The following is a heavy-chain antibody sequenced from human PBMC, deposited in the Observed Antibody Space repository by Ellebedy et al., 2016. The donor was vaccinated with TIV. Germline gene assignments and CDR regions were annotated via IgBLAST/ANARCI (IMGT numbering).Heavy chain of an antibody. D-gene: IGHD3-16*02. Sequence: PGGSLRLSCAASGFTFSSYAINWVRQAPGKGLEWVSTISGSGGNTYYADSVKGRFTISRDNSKNTLYLQMDSLRAEDTALYYCAKNLRTFGGVFAAFDYWGQGTLVTVSS. CDR1: GFTFSSYA. J-gene: IGHJ4*02. CDR3: AKNLRTFGGVFAAFDY. CDR2: ISGSGGNT. V-gene: IGHV3-23*01.